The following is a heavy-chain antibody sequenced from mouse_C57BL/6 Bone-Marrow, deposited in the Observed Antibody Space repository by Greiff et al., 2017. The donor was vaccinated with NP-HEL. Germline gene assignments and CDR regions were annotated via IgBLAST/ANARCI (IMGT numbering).Heavy chain of an antibody. J-gene: IGHJ4*01. D-gene: IGHD1-1*02. CDR1: GFTFSDYY. Sequence: DVMLVESGGGLVQPGGSLKLSCAASGFTFSDYYMYWVRQTPEKRLEWVAYISNGGGSTYYPDTVKGRFTISRDNAKNTLYLQLSRRKSEDTAMYYCARRNYGDALDYWGQGTSVTVSS. CDR3: ARRNYGDALDY. CDR2: ISNGGGST. V-gene: IGHV5-12*01.